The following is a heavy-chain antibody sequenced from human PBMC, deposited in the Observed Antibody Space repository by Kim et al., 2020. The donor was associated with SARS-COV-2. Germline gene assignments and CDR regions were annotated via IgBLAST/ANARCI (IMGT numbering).Heavy chain of an antibody. D-gene: IGHD3-3*01. CDR2: FDPEYVET. CDR1: GYTLTELS. V-gene: IGHV1-24*01. J-gene: IGHJ4*02. Sequence: AAVKVSCKVSGYTLTELSIHLVRQAPGKGLDWMGGFDPEYVETIYAQKFQCRVTMTEDTSTDTAYMELSSLRSEDTALYYCVIGFAVFGVVHPDYWGQGTLVTVSS. CDR3: VIGFAVFGVVHPDY.